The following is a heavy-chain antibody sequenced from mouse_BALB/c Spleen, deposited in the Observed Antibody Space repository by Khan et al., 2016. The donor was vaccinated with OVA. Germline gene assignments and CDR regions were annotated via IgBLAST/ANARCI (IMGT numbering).Heavy chain of an antibody. CDR3: VRIPVPTYFFDS. Sequence: VQLQQSGAELARPGASVKMSCKASGYTFTNYTMHWVKQRPGQGLEWIGYISPSSGYTDYNQKFKDKATLTADKSSSTAYMQLTSLTSDDSEVYYCVRIPVPTYFFDSWGQGTTLTVSS. V-gene: IGHV1-4*01. CDR1: GYTFTNYT. CDR2: ISPSSGYT. J-gene: IGHJ2*01.